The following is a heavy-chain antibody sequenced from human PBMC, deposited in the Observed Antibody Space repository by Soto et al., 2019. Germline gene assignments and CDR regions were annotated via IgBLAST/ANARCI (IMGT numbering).Heavy chain of an antibody. CDR2: ISGSGGST. CDR3: AKDILNIVVVPEGGMDV. D-gene: IGHD2-2*01. CDR1: GFTFSSYA. Sequence: GGSLRLSCAASGFTFSSYAMSWVRQAPGKGLEWVSAISGSGGSTYYADSVKGRFTISRDNSKNTLYLQMNSLRAEDTAVYYCAKDILNIVVVPEGGMDVWGQGTTVTVSS. V-gene: IGHV3-23*01. J-gene: IGHJ6*02.